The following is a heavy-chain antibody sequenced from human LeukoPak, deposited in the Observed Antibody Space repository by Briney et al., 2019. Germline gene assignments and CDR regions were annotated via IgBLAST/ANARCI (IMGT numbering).Heavy chain of an antibody. D-gene: IGHD5-18*01. Sequence: GRSLRLSCAASGFTFSSYGMHWVRQAPGKGLEWVAVISYDGSNKYYADSVKGRFTISRDNAKNSLYLQMNSLRAEDTAVYYCARGAIQLWFDYWGQGTLVTVSS. CDR2: ISYDGSNK. CDR1: GFTFSSYG. CDR3: ARGAIQLWFDY. J-gene: IGHJ4*02. V-gene: IGHV3-30*03.